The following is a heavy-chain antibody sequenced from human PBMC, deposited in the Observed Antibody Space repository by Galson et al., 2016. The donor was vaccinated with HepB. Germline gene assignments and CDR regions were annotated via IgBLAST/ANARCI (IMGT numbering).Heavy chain of an antibody. J-gene: IGHJ4*02. CDR2: INHRGIT. V-gene: IGHV4-34*01. Sequence: SETLSLTCAVYGGSFSNNFWSWIRQPPGKGLEWIGEINHRGITNYNSSLTSRLTISVDTSKKQFSLKLSSVTAADTAIYYCARLETTVVVFDYWGQGTPVTVSS. CDR3: ARLETTVVVFDY. D-gene: IGHD5-18*01. CDR1: GGSFSNNF.